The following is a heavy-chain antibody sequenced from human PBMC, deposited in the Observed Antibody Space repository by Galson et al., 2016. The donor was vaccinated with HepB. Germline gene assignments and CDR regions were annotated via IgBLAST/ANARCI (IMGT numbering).Heavy chain of an antibody. V-gene: IGHV5-51*01. Sequence: QSGAEVKKPGESLKISCKGSGYSFTSYWIGWVRQMPGKGLEWMGIIYPGDSDTRYSPSFQGQVTISADKSINTAYLQWSSLKASDTALYYCARRREILTGYRHDYYGIDVMRQGARVTVSS. CDR2: IYPGDSDT. CDR3: ARRREILTGYRHDYYGIDV. D-gene: IGHD3-9*01. J-gene: IGHJ6*01. CDR1: GYSFTSYW.